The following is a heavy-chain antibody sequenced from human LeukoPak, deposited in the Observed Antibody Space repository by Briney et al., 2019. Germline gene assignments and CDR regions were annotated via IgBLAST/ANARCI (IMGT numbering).Heavy chain of an antibody. J-gene: IGHJ4*02. CDR2: IKHDRSQK. V-gene: IGHV3-7*01. CDR3: ARDSSRGDFEY. D-gene: IGHD3-10*01. CDR1: GFTFSHYW. Sequence: PGGSLRLSCAASGFTFSHYWMSWVRRAPGKGLEWVANIKHDRSQKEHVDSVKGRFTISRDNAKNSLFLQMNSLRAEDTAVYFCARDSSRGDFEYWGQGTLVTVSS.